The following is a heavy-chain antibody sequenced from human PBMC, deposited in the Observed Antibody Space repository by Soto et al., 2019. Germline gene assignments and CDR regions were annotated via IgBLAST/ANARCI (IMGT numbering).Heavy chain of an antibody. Sequence: QVQLVESGGGVVQPGRSLRLSCAASGFTFSSYGMHWVRQAPGKGLEWVAVIWYDGSNKYYADSVKGRFTISRDNSKNTLYLQMNSLRAEDTAVYYCAREFIRGVNYYYYYMDVWGKGTTVTVSS. V-gene: IGHV3-33*01. CDR1: GFTFSSYG. CDR2: IWYDGSNK. D-gene: IGHD3-10*01. J-gene: IGHJ6*03. CDR3: AREFIRGVNYYYYYMDV.